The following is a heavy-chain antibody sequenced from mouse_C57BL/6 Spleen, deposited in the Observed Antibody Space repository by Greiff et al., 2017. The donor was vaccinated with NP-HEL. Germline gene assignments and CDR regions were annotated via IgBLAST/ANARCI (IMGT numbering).Heavy chain of an antibody. CDR2: INPSSGYT. D-gene: IGHD2-4*01. CDR1: GYTFTSYW. V-gene: IGHV1-7*01. J-gene: IGHJ4*01. Sequence: QVHVKQSGAELAKPGASVKLSCKASGYTFTSYWMHWVKQRPGQGLEWIGYINPSSGYTKYNQKFKDKATLTADKSSSTAYMQLSSLTYEDSAVYYCARSYYDYADYYAMDYWGQGTSVTVSS. CDR3: ARSYYDYADYYAMDY.